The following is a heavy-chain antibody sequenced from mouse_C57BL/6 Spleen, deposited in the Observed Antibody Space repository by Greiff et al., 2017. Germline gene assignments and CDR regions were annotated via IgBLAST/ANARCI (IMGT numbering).Heavy chain of an antibody. V-gene: IGHV2-6-1*01. J-gene: IGHJ1*03. CDR3: ARHYYSNYAWYFDV. D-gene: IGHD2-5*01. Sequence: QVQLQQSGPGLVAPSQSLSITCTVSGFSLTSYGVHWVRQPPGKGLEWLVVIWSDGSTTYNSALKSRLSISKDNSKSQVFLKMNSLQTDDTAMYYCARHYYSNYAWYFDVWGTGTTVTVSS. CDR2: IWSDGST. CDR1: GFSLTSYG.